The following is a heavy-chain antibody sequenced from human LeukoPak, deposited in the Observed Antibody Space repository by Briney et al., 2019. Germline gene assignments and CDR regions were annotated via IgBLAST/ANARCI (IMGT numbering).Heavy chain of an antibody. V-gene: IGHV4-39*07. D-gene: IGHD3-22*01. J-gene: IGHJ4*02. CDR2: IYYSGST. Sequence: SETLSLTCTVSGGSISSSSYYWGWIRQPPGKGLEWIGSIYYSGSTNYNPSLKSRVTISVDTSKNQFSLKLSSVTAADTAVYYCARGIYDSSGYYYGYWGQGTLVTVSS. CDR1: GGSISSSSYY. CDR3: ARGIYDSSGYYYGY.